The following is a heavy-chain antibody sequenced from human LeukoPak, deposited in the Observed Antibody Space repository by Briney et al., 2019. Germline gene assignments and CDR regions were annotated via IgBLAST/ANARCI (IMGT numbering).Heavy chain of an antibody. CDR3: AREKIRRDYYGSGSYSWFDP. J-gene: IGHJ5*02. V-gene: IGHV4-34*01. CDR1: GGSFSGYY. D-gene: IGHD3-10*01. CDR2: INHSGST. Sequence: SETLSLTCAVYGGSFSGYYWSRIRQPPGKGLEWIGEINHSGSTNYNPSLKSRVTISVDTSKNQFSLKLSSVTAADTAVYYCAREKIRRDYYGSGSYSWFDPWGQGTLVTVSS.